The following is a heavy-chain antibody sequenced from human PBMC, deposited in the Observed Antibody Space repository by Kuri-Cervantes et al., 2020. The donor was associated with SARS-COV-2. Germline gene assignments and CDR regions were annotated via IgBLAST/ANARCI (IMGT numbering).Heavy chain of an antibody. CDR1: GYSLSRYT. Sequence: GESLKISCAASGYSLSRYTMNWVRQAPGKALEWVSSISGSGSYIYYADSVKGRFTISKDRGDNSLYLQTSSLRAEDTAVYYCARDLPLWELREFGFDYWGQGTLVTVSS. D-gene: IGHD1-26*01. V-gene: IGHV3-21*01. J-gene: IGHJ4*02. CDR2: ISGSGSYI. CDR3: ARDLPLWELREFGFDY.